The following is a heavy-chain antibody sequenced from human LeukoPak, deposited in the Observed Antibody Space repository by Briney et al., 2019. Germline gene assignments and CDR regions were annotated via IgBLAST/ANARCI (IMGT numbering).Heavy chain of an antibody. D-gene: IGHD3-9*01. CDR2: ISAYNGNT. CDR3: ARDSESPGWARSPFDY. Sequence: ASVKVSCKASGYTFTSYGISWVRQAPGQGLEWMGWISAYNGNTNYAQKLQGRVTMTTDTSTSTAYMELRSLRSDDTAVYYCARDSESPGWARSPFDYWGQGTLVTVSS. CDR1: GYTFTSYG. V-gene: IGHV1-18*01. J-gene: IGHJ4*02.